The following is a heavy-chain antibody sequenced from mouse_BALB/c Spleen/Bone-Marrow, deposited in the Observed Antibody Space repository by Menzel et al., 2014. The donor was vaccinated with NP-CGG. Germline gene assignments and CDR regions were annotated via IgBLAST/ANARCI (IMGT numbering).Heavy chain of an antibody. D-gene: IGHD3-2*01. J-gene: IGHJ2*01. Sequence: EVHLVESGGGLVKPGGSLKLACAASGFSFNTYAMSWVRQSPEKRLEWVATINSGGSYTYYPDTVTGRFTISRDNAKNTLYLEMSSLRSEDAAMYCCARLDSSGSNYFDCWGQGTTLTVSS. CDR2: INSGGSYT. CDR3: ARLDSSGSNYFDC. CDR1: GFSFNTYA. V-gene: IGHV5-9-4*01.